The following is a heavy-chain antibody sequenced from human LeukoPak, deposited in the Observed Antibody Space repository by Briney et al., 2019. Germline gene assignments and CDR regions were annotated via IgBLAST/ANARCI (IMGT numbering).Heavy chain of an antibody. CDR2: ISSTGGSI. Sequence: GGSLRLSCAAPGFTFSSYEMNWVRQAPGKGLEWVSYISSTGGSIYYADSVKGRFTISRDNAKNSLSLQMNSLRVEDTALYYCARGYYTDPADYWGQGTLVTVSS. CDR1: GFTFSSYE. V-gene: IGHV3-48*03. D-gene: IGHD3-22*01. CDR3: ARGYYTDPADY. J-gene: IGHJ4*02.